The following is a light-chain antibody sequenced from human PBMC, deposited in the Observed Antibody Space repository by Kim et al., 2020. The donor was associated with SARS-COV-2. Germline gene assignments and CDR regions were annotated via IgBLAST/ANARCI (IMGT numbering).Light chain of an antibody. Sequence: SYELTQPPSVSVALGQTATITCGGDDIGSKSVHWHQQRPGRAPLLVMYYDSDRPSGIPERFSGSNSGNTATLSISRVEAGDEADYYCQVWDSNSDHPVFG. J-gene: IGLJ1*01. V-gene: IGLV3-21*04. CDR1: DIGSKS. CDR3: QVWDSNSDHPV. CDR2: YDS.